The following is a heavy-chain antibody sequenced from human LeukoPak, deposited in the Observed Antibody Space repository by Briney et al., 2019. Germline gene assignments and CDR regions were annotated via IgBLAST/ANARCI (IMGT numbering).Heavy chain of an antibody. J-gene: IGHJ6*02. Sequence: GGSLRLSCAASGFTFSDYYMSWIRQAPGKGLEWVSYISSSGSTIYYADSVKGRFTISRDNAKNSLYLQMNSLRAEDTAVYYCARDFSEPFSYYYGMDVWGQGTTVTVSS. CDR3: ARDFSEPFSYYYGMDV. V-gene: IGHV3-11*01. D-gene: IGHD1-14*01. CDR2: ISSSGSTI. CDR1: GFTFSDYY.